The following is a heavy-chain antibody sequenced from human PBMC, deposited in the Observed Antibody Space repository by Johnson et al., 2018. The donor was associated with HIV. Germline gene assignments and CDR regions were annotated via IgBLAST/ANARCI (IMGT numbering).Heavy chain of an antibody. CDR3: AKSPGKDDGGNSGGIDF. V-gene: IGHV3-30-3*02. CDR2: ISYDGPNK. CDR1: GFTFNTYA. Sequence: QVQVVESGGGVVQPGMSLRVSCAASGFTFNTYAMNWVRQAPGKGLEWVALISYDGPNKYYADSVKGRFTISRDNSTNTLYLQMNSLRAEDTAVYYCAKSPGKDDGGNSGGIDFWGQGTRVTVSS. J-gene: IGHJ3*01. D-gene: IGHD4-23*01.